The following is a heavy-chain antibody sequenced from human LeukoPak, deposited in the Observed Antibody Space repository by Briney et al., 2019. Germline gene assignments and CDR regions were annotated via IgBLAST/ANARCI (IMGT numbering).Heavy chain of an antibody. V-gene: IGHV3-30*18. CDR3: AKDLSLTGYYIFDY. CDR2: ISYDGSNQ. CDR1: GFTFSSCA. J-gene: IGHJ4*02. Sequence: HPGGSLRLSCAASGFTFSSCAMHWVRQAPGKGLEWVAVISYDGSNQYYADSVKGRFTIFRDNSKNTLYLQMNSLRVEDTAVYYCAKDLSLTGYYIFDYWGQGALVTVSS. D-gene: IGHD3-9*01.